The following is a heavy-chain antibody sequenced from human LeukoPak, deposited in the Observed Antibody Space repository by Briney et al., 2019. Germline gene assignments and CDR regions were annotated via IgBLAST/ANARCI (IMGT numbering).Heavy chain of an antibody. CDR2: IKSKTDGGTA. CDR3: TRENRHSSGWYGAFDI. V-gene: IGHV3-15*01. Sequence: GGSLRLSCAASGFSFSNAWMDWVRLAPGKGLEWVGRIKSKTDGGTAHYAAPVKGRFTISRDDSRNTLYLQMNSLKTEDTAVYYCTRENRHSSGWYGAFDIWGQGTMVTVSS. J-gene: IGHJ3*02. D-gene: IGHD6-19*01. CDR1: GFSFSNAW.